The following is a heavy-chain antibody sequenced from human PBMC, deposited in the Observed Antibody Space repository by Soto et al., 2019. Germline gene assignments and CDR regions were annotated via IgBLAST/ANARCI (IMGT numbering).Heavy chain of an antibody. CDR2: IWYDGTDK. Sequence: QVPLVASGGGVVQPGRSLRLSCAASGFAFSGYAMHWVRQAPGKGLEWVAVIWYDGTDKYYADSVEGRSTISRDNSKNPLYLQMNSLRAEDTAVYSSVRDLKTSQLDYWGQGTLVTVSS. CDR3: VRDLKTSQLDY. J-gene: IGHJ4*02. D-gene: IGHD4-17*01. CDR1: GFAFSGYA. V-gene: IGHV3-33*01.